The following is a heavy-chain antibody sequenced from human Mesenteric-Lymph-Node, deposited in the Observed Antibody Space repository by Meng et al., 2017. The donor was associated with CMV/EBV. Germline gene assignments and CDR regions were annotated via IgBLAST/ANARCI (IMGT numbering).Heavy chain of an antibody. CDR1: GYDFAIND. CDR2: INPNSGGT. J-gene: IGHJ4*02. Sequence: ASVKVSCKASGYDFAINDINWVQQAPGQGLEWMGWINPNSGGTNYPQTFQGRVTMTRDTSISTAYMELNRLTSDDTAVYYCARVRIAVIPAAVGLFDYWGQGTLVTVSS. D-gene: IGHD2-2*01. CDR3: ARVRIAVIPAAVGLFDY. V-gene: IGHV1-2*02.